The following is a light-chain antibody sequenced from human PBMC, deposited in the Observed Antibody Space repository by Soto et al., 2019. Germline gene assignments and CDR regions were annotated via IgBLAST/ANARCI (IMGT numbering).Light chain of an antibody. V-gene: IGKV3-11*01. CDR1: QSVSSY. J-gene: IGKJ2*01. CDR3: QQRSNWPVT. Sequence: EIVLTQSPATLSLSPGERATLSCRASQSVSSYLAWYQQKPGQAPTLLIYDASNRATGIPARFSGSGSGTDVPLTISSLEPEDFAVYYCQQRSNWPVTFGQGTKLEIK. CDR2: DAS.